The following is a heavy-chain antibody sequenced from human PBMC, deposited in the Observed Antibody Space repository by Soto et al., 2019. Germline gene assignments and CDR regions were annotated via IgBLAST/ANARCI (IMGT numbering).Heavy chain of an antibody. CDR1: GFTFSSYD. CDR2: IGTAGDT. CDR3: ARAKYYDYVCGLKPNSSYGVDD. Sequence: GGSLRLSCAASGFTFSSYDMHWVRQATGKGLEWVSAIGTAGDTYYPGSVKGRFTISRENAKNSLYLQMNSLRAEDTAVYYCARAKYYDYVCGLKPNSSYGVDDWGQGTTVTVSS. V-gene: IGHV3-13*01. D-gene: IGHD3-16*01. J-gene: IGHJ6*01.